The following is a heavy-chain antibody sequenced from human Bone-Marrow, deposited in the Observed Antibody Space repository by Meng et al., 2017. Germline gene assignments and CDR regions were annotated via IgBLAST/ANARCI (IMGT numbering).Heavy chain of an antibody. CDR3: ARGPTTMAHDFDY. J-gene: IGHJ4*02. V-gene: IGHV4-34*01. D-gene: IGHD4-11*01. Sequence: VQLQQWGAVMLKHSETLSLTCVVSGGSFSDYYWSWIRPPPGKGLEWIGEINHSVSTNYNPSLESRATISVDTSQNNLSLKLSSVTAADSAVYYCARGPTTMAHDFDYWGQGTLVTVSS. CDR2: INHSVST. CDR1: GGSFSDYY.